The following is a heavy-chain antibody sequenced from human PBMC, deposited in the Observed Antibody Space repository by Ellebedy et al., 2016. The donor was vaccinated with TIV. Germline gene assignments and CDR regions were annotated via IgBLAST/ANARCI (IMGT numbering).Heavy chain of an antibody. CDR1: GFSFSNDA. J-gene: IGHJ4*02. D-gene: IGHD5-12*01. V-gene: IGHV3-23*01. Sequence: GGSLRPSXAASGFSFSNDAMSWVRQAPGKGLEWVSAITGGVASTYYADSVKGRFTISRDNSRTTLYLQMNSLRAEDTAVYYCARGGLNYFDYWGQGTLVTVSS. CDR3: ARGGLNYFDY. CDR2: ITGGVAST.